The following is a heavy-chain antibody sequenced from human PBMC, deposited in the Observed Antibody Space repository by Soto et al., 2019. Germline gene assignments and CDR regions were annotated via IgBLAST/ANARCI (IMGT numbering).Heavy chain of an antibody. CDR2: IYYSGIT. V-gene: IGHV4-31*03. J-gene: IGHJ4*02. CDR1: GGSIGSGGYY. Sequence: SETLSLTCTVSGGSIGSGGYYWSWIPQHPGKGLEWIGYIYYSGITYYNPSLKSRVTISVDTSKNQFSLKLSSVTAADAAVYYCARSPGYYFDYWGQGTLVTVSS. CDR3: ARSPGYYFDY.